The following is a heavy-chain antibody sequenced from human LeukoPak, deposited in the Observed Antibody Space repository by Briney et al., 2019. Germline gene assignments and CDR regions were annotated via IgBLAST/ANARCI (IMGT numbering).Heavy chain of an antibody. CDR3: ARVPHNQSGYSYGYLVYAFDI. CDR2: IYYSGST. J-gene: IGHJ3*02. D-gene: IGHD5-18*01. V-gene: IGHV4-59*01. Sequence: SETLSLTCTVSGGSISKYYWSWIRQPPGKGLEWIGYIYYSGSTNYNPPLKSRVPISVDTSKIQFSLKLSSVTAADTAVYYCARVPHNQSGYSYGYLVYAFDIWGQGTMVTVSS. CDR1: GGSISKYY.